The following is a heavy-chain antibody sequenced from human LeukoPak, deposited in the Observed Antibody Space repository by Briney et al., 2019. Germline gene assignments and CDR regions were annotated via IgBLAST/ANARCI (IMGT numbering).Heavy chain of an antibody. J-gene: IGHJ3*02. V-gene: IGHV4-30-2*01. Sequence: PSETLPLTCAVSGGSISSGGYSWSWIRQPPGKGLEWIGYIYHSGSTNYNPSLKSRVTISVDTSKNQFSLKLSSVTAADTAVYYCARVPHRLRAYHAFDIWGQGTMVTVSS. CDR3: ARVPHRLRAYHAFDI. CDR2: IYHSGST. D-gene: IGHD4-17*01. CDR1: GGSISSGGYS.